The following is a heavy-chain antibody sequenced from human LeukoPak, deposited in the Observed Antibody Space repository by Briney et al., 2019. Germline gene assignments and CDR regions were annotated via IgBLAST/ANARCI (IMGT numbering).Heavy chain of an antibody. V-gene: IGHV3-33*01. CDR1: GFTFSSYG. J-gene: IGHJ4*02. CDR2: IWYDGSNK. Sequence: GGSLRLSCAASGFTFSSYGMPWVRQAPGKGLEWVAVIWYDGSNKYYADSVKGRFTISRDNSKNTLYLQMNSLRAEDTAVYYCARAGNYDYVWGSYRSTFDYWGQGTLATVSS. D-gene: IGHD3-16*02. CDR3: ARAGNYDYVWGSYRSTFDY.